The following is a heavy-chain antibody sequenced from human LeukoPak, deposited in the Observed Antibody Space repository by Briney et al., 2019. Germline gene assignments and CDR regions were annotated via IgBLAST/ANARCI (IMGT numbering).Heavy chain of an antibody. Sequence: PGGSLRLSCAASGFTFSGRAMHWVRQASGKGLEWVGRIKSIGNSYATEYAASVKGRFTISRDDSKSTAYLQMNSLNTEDTAVYYCTRLSDDSRGYYFNYVFDYWGRGTLVTVSS. CDR2: IKSIGNSYAT. CDR1: GFTFSGRA. CDR3: TRLSDDSRGYYFNYVFDY. V-gene: IGHV3-73*01. J-gene: IGHJ4*02. D-gene: IGHD3-22*01.